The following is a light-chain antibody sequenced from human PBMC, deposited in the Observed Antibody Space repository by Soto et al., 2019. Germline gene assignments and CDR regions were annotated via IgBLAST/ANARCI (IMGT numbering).Light chain of an antibody. CDR3: QEFFSTLYT. Sequence: DIQMTQSPSSLSASVGDEVTITCRASQIISTYLNWYQQKPGKAPKLLINAALTLQAGVPPRFSASGSGTDFTLTITCLQPEDFATYYCQEFFSTLYTFGQGTKVEIK. CDR1: QIISTY. J-gene: IGKJ2*01. V-gene: IGKV1-39*01. CDR2: AAL.